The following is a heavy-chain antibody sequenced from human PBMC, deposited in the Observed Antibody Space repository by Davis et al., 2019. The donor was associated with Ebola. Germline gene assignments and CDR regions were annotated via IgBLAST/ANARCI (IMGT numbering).Heavy chain of an antibody. V-gene: IGHV4-34*01. CDR2: INHSGST. CDR3: ARGYRGVGVVSRDYYYMDV. J-gene: IGHJ6*03. D-gene: IGHD4-23*01. CDR1: GGSFSGYY. Sequence: PSETLSLTCAVYGGSFSGYYWSWIRQPPGKGLEWIGEINHSGSTNYNPSLKSRVTISVDTSKNQFSLKLSSVTAADTAVYYCARGYRGVGVVSRDYYYMDVWGKGTTVTVSS.